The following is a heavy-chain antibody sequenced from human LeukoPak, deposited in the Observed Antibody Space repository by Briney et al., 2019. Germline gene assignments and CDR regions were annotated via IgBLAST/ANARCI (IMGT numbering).Heavy chain of an antibody. D-gene: IGHD3-10*01. Sequence: GGSLRLSCAASGFTFSSYAMHWVRQAPGKGLEWVAVISYDGSNKYYADSVKGRFTISRDNSKNTLYLQMSSLRAEDTAVYYCVRDRGFGADDYWGQGTLVTVSS. J-gene: IGHJ4*02. CDR3: VRDRGFGADDY. CDR1: GFTFSSYA. V-gene: IGHV3-30-3*01. CDR2: ISYDGSNK.